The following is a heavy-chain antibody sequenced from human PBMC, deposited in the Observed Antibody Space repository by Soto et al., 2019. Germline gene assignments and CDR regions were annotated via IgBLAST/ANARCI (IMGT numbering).Heavy chain of an antibody. J-gene: IGHJ4*02. D-gene: IGHD6-13*01. CDR3: AKGAGYSSSWLSPSFDY. V-gene: IGHV3-33*06. Sequence: PGVSLRLSCAASGFTFSSYGLHWVRQAPGRWLEWVAVIWYDGNSQYYADSVKGRFTISRDNSKNTLYLQMNSLRAEDTAVYYCAKGAGYSSSWLSPSFDYWGQGTMVTVSS. CDR2: IWYDGNSQ. CDR1: GFTFSSYG.